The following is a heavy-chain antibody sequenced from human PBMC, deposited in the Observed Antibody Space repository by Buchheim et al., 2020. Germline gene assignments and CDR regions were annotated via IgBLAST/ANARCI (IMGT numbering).Heavy chain of an antibody. CDR1: GYSFTGYW. CDR3: ARLISPYDSSGYSEY. CDR2: IDPSDSYT. D-gene: IGHD3-22*01. J-gene: IGHJ4*02. Sequence: EVQLVQSGAEVKKPGESLRISCKGSGYSFTGYWISWVRQMPGKGLEWMGRIDPSDSYTNYSPSFQGHVTIPPHQSISTSFLQWSSLKASDTAMYYCARLISPYDSSGYSEYWGQGTL. V-gene: IGHV5-10-1*03.